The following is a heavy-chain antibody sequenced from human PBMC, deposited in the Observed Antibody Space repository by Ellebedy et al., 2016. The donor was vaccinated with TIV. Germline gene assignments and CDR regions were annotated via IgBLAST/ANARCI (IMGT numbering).Heavy chain of an antibody. CDR1: GFAVGNNF. D-gene: IGHD3-16*01. Sequence: PGGSLRLSCAASGFAVGNNFMSWVRQAPGKGLEWVSIIHDDGSTYYADSVKGRFAISRDKSKNTVSLQMNSLRVEDTAVYYCARDKRQLWPEDDAFETWGQGTKVIVSS. J-gene: IGHJ3*02. CDR3: ARDKRQLWPEDDAFET. V-gene: IGHV3-53*01. CDR2: IHDDGST.